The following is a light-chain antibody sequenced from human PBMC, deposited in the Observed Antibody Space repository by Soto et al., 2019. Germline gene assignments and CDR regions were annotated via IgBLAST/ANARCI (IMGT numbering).Light chain of an antibody. Sequence: DVQMTQSPSTLSASVGDSVTITCRASQSISMWLAWYQQKAGKAPNLLIYQASSLEGGVPSRFSVSGSGTEFTLTISSLQSDDFATYYCQQYNHYQWTFGQGTKVEV. CDR2: QAS. CDR1: QSISMW. V-gene: IGKV1-5*03. J-gene: IGKJ1*01. CDR3: QQYNHYQWT.